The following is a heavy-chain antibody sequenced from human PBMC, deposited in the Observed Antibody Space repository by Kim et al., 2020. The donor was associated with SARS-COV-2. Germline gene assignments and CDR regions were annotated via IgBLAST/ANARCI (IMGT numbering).Heavy chain of an antibody. D-gene: IGHD3-9*01. CDR3: ARGLALRYFDWFLGPDY. V-gene: IGHV4-34*01. CDR1: GGSFSGYY. CDR2: INHSGST. Sequence: SETLSLTCAVYGGSFSGYYWSWIRQPPGKGLEWIGEINHSGSTNYNPSLKSRVTISVDTSKNQFSLKLSSVTAADTAVYYCARGLALRYFDWFLGPDYWGQGTLVTVSS. J-gene: IGHJ4*02.